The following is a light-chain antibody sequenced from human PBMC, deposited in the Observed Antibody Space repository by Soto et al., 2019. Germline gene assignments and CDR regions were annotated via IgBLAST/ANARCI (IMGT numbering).Light chain of an antibody. V-gene: IGKV3-11*01. Sequence: EVVLTQSPATLSLSPGERATLSCRASENVRTFVDWYQQKPGQAPRLLIHGASNRATGIPARFSGSGSGTDFTLTISSLEPEDSAVYYCQQRSDRLPITFGQGTRLEIK. CDR2: GAS. CDR3: QQRSDRLPIT. J-gene: IGKJ5*01. CDR1: ENVRTF.